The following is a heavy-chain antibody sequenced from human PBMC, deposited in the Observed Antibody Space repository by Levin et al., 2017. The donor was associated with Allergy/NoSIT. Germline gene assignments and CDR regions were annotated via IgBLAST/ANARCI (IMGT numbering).Heavy chain of an antibody. CDR2: ISDDGSTK. J-gene: IGHJ5*02. D-gene: IGHD6-13*01. Sequence: SGGSLRLSCAASGFAFKTYSLHWVRQAPGRGLEWVAVISDDGSTKYYGDSVKGRFTISRDNSKKTVYLQMNSLRTEDTAVYYCARDTGIASFDPWGQGTLVTVSS. CDR1: GFAFKTYS. CDR3: ARDTGIASFDP. V-gene: IGHV3-30*04.